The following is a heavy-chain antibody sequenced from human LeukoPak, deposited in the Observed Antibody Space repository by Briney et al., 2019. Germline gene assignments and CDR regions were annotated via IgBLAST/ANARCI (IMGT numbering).Heavy chain of an antibody. J-gene: IGHJ3*02. D-gene: IGHD3-10*01. V-gene: IGHV4-4*07. CDR1: GDSITNYY. CDR3: ARDHLWFGELYGAFDI. CDR2: IYTSGST. Sequence: SETLSLTCTVSGDSITNYYWSWIRQPAGKGLEWIGRIYTSGSTNYNPSLKSRVTMSVDTSKNQFSLKLSSVTAADTAVYYCARDHLWFGELYGAFDIWGQGTMVTVSS.